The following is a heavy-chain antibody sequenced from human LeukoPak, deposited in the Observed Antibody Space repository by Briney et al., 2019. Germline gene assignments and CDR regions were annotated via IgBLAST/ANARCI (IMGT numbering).Heavy chain of an antibody. CDR3: AKAISLTATAPLDY. CDR1: GFTFDDYA. J-gene: IGHJ4*02. V-gene: IGHV3-9*03. CDR2: ISWNSGSI. D-gene: IGHD3-16*01. Sequence: PGRSLRLSCAASGFTFDDYAMHWVRHAPGKGLEWVSGISWNSGSIGYADSVKGRFTISRDNAKNSLYLQMNSLRTEDMALYYCAKAISLTATAPLDYWGQGTLVTVSS.